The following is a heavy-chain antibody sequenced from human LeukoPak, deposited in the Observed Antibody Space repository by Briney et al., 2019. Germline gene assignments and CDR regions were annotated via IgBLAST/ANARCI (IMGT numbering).Heavy chain of an antibody. CDR2: IYSGGKT. J-gene: IGHJ4*02. CDR1: GFTVSSVY. CDR3: ARARFDQTSGYYWDY. V-gene: IGHV3-53*01. D-gene: IGHD3-22*01. Sequence: GGSLRLSCVASGFTVSSVYMTWVRQAPGQGLEWVSVIYSGGKTYYADSVKGRLTISRDISKNTVYLQMNSLRAEDTAVCFCARARFDQTSGYYWDYWGQGTLVTVSS.